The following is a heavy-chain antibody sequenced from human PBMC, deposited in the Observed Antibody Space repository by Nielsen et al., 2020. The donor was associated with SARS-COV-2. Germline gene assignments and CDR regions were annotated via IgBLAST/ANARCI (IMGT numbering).Heavy chain of an antibody. J-gene: IGHJ4*02. CDR3: ASCLAYCGGDGY. Sequence: GESLKISCVASGFTFSSYWMSWVRQAPGKGLEWVANIKQDGSEKFYVDSAKGRFTISRDNAKNSLYLQMNSLRAEDTAVYYCASCLAYCGGDGYWGQGTLVTVSS. CDR1: GFTFSSYW. CDR2: IKQDGSEK. D-gene: IGHD2-21*02. V-gene: IGHV3-7*01.